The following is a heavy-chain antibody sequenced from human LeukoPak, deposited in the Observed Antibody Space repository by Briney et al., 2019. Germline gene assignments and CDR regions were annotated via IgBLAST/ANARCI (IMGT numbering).Heavy chain of an antibody. J-gene: IGHJ3*02. CDR3: ARGSLWSSQPNAFDI. CDR2: INHSGST. V-gene: IGHV4-34*01. D-gene: IGHD3-3*01. CDR1: GGFFSGYY. Sequence: SEPLSLLCGVYGGFFSGYYWIWMPQPPGEGLEWIGEINHSGSTNYNPSHKSRVTISVDTSKNQFSLKLSSVTAADTAVYYCARGSLWSSQPNAFDIWGQGTMVTVSS.